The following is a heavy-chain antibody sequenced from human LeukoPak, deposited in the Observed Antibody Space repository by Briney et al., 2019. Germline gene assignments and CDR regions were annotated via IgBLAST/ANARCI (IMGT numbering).Heavy chain of an antibody. J-gene: IGHJ5*02. V-gene: IGHV1-46*01. CDR1: GYTFTGYW. CDR3: ARDNSVRDEAWWFNP. Sequence: ASVKLSCKAFGYTFTGYWMHWVRQAPGQGPEWMGGISPSCGSTIYAQKFKGRVTLTRDMSTSTDYLELSSLRSEDTAVYYCARDNSVRDEAWWFNPWGQGTLVTVSS. D-gene: IGHD5-24*01. CDR2: ISPSCGST.